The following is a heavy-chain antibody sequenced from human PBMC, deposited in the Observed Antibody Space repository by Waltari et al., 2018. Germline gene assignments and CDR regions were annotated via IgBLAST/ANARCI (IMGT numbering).Heavy chain of an antibody. Sequence: QVQLQESGPGLVKPSETLSLTCTVSGGSISSYYWSWIWQPAGKGLEWIGRIYTSGSTNYNPARKSRVTMSVDTSKNQFSLKLSSVTAADTAVYYCARDWYSSGWNPFDYWGQGTLVTVSS. CDR1: GGSISSYY. CDR2: IYTSGST. J-gene: IGHJ4*02. D-gene: IGHD6-19*01. V-gene: IGHV4-4*07. CDR3: ARDWYSSGWNPFDY.